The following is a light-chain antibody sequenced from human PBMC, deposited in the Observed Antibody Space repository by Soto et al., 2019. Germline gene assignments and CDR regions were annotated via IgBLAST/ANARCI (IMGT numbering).Light chain of an antibody. J-gene: IGKJ4*01. V-gene: IGKV3-20*01. Sequence: EIVLTQSPGTLSLSPGERATLSCRASQSVGSSYLAWYQQKPGQAPRLLIYSASSRATGIPDRFSGSGSGTDFTLTISRLEPEDFAVYYCQQYGSSPPTLTFGGGTKVEIK. CDR2: SAS. CDR1: QSVGSSY. CDR3: QQYGSSPPTLT.